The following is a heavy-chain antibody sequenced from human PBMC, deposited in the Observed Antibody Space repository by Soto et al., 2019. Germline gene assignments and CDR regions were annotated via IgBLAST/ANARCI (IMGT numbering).Heavy chain of an antibody. CDR2: ISSSSRTI. V-gene: IGHV3-48*02. CDR1: GVTFSSYN. Sequence: GGSLRLSCAAAGVTFSSYNMNWVRQAPGKGLEWVAYISSSSRTIYYADSVKGRFTISRDNARNSLYLQMNRLRDDDTAVYYCARDRYDSYGYFSYGGQGTLVTVSS. D-gene: IGHD3-22*01. CDR3: ARDRYDSYGYFSY. J-gene: IGHJ4*02.